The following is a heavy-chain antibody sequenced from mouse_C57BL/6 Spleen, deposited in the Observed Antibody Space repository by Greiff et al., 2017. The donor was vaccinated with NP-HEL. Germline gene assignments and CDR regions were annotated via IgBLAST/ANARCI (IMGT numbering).Heavy chain of an antibody. CDR3: ARGATYYFDY. Sequence: EVNLVESGGGLVKPGGSLKLSCAASGFTFSDYGMHWVRQAPEKGLEWVAYISSGSSTIYYADTVKGRFTISRDNAKNTLFLQMTSLRSEDTAMYYCARGATYYFDYWGQGTTLTVSS. J-gene: IGHJ2*01. CDR2: ISSGSSTI. CDR1: GFTFSDYG. V-gene: IGHV5-17*01.